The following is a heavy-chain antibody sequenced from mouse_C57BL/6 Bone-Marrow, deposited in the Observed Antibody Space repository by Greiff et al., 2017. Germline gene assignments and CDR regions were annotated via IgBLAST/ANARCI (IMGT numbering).Heavy chain of an antibody. CDR2: IDPENGDT. CDR1: GFNIKDDY. D-gene: IGHD1-1*01. V-gene: IGHV14-4*01. J-gene: IGHJ4*01. Sequence: EVQLQQSGAELVRPGASVKLSCTASGFNIKDDYMHWVKQRPEQGLEWIGWIDPENGDTEYASKFQGKATITADTSSNTAYLQLGSLTSEDTAVYYCTSITTVAYYAMDYWGQGTSVTVSS. CDR3: TSITTVAYYAMDY.